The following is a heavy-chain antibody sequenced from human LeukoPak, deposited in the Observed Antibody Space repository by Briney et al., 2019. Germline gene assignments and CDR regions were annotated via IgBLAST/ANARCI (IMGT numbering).Heavy chain of an antibody. J-gene: IGHJ6*03. CDR2: IYYSGST. D-gene: IGHD6-6*01. V-gene: IGHV4-59*01. Sequence: SETLSLTCTVSGGSIGSYYWSWIRQPPGKGLEWIGYIYYSGSTNYNPSLKSRVTISVDTSKNQFSLKLSSVTAADTAVYYCARDFRPGGSSSPGGYYYYYMDVWGKGTTVTVSS. CDR3: ARDFRPGGSSSPGGYYYYYMDV. CDR1: GGSIGSYY.